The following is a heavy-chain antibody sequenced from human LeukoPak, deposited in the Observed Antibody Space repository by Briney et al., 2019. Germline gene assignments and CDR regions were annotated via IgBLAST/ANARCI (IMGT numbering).Heavy chain of an antibody. CDR1: GGSISSRSYY. CDR3: ASLGGYCSSVSCYQYFDL. Sequence: PSETLSLTCTLPGGSISSRSYYWGWIRQPPGKGLEWIGTIHYRGSTFYNPSLKSRVTISVDTSKIQFSLKLSSVTASDTAVYYCASLGGYCSSVSCYQYFDLWGRGTLVTVSS. V-gene: IGHV4-39*01. J-gene: IGHJ2*01. CDR2: IHYRGST. D-gene: IGHD2-2*01.